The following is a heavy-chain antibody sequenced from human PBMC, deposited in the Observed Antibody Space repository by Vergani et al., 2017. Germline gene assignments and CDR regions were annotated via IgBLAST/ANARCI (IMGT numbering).Heavy chain of an antibody. CDR3: SGGSAYCRGGSCYLPFFFDY. CDR1: GGSISSYY. Sequence: QVQLQESGPGLVKPSETLSLTCTVSGGSISSYYWSWIRQPAGKGLEWIGRIYTSGSTNYNPSLKSRVTMSVATSKNQFSLKLSSVTAADTAVYYFSGGSAYCRGGSCYLPFFFDYWGQGTLVTVSS. D-gene: IGHD2-15*01. J-gene: IGHJ4*02. CDR2: IYTSGST. V-gene: IGHV4-4*07.